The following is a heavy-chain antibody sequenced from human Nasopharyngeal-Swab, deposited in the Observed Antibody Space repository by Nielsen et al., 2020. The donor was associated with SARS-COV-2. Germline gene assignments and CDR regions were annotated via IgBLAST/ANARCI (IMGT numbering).Heavy chain of an antibody. CDR3: VREFEATGATYLDY. J-gene: IGHJ4*02. V-gene: IGHV3-21*01. D-gene: IGHD1-26*01. CDR1: GFTFSSYS. Sequence: GGSLRLSCAASGFTFSSYSMNWVRQAPGKGLEWVSSISSSSSYIYYADSVKGRFTISRDNAKNSLYLQMGSLRDDDTAVYYCVREFEATGATYLDYWGLGTLVTVSS. CDR2: ISSSSSYI.